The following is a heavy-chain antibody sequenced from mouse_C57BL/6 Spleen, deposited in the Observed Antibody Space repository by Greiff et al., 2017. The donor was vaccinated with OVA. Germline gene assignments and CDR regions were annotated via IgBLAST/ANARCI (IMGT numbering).Heavy chain of an antibody. D-gene: IGHD1-1*01. V-gene: IGHV1-15*01. CDR1: GYTFTDYE. CDR2: LDPETGGT. CDR3: TRKLYYGSSYFDD. Sequence: QVQLQQSGAELVRPGASVTLSCKASGYTFTDYEMHWVKQTPVHGLEWIGALDPETGGTAYNQKFKGKAILTADKSSSTAYMELRSLTAEDSAVDYCTRKLYYGSSYFDDWGQGTTLTVSS. J-gene: IGHJ2*01.